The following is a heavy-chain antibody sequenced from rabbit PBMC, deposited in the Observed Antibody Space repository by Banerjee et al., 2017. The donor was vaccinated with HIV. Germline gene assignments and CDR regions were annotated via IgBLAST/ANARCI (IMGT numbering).Heavy chain of an antibody. Sequence: QSLEESGGDLVKPGASLTLTCTASGFSFSSGYDMCWVRQAPGKGLEWIGCIYTYGSDTYYASWAKGRFTISKTSSTTVTLQLNSLTAADTATYFCARDISGDVGAGFYDLWGQGTLVTVS. D-gene: IGHD1-1*01. CDR3: ARDISGDVGAGFYDL. V-gene: IGHV1S40*01. CDR2: IYTYGSDT. CDR1: GFSFSSGYD. J-gene: IGHJ4*01.